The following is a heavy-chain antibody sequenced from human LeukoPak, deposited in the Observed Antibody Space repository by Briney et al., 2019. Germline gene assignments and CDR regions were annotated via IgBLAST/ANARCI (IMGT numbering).Heavy chain of an antibody. D-gene: IGHD3-22*01. CDR1: GFTFSSYA. V-gene: IGHV3-23*01. Sequence: GGSLRLSCTASGFTFSSYAMSWVRRAPGKGLEWVLAISGSGGSTYYADSVKGRFTISRDNSKNTLYLQMNSLRAEDTAVYYCAKEVYYYDSSGKFDYWGQGTLVTVSS. CDR3: AKEVYYYDSSGKFDY. CDR2: ISGSGGST. J-gene: IGHJ4*02.